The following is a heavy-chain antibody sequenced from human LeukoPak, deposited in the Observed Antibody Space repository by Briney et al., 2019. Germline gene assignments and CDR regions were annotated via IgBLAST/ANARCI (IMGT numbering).Heavy chain of an antibody. Sequence: SETLSLTCAVSGGSLSGYYWGWIRQPPGKGLEWIGSIYYSGSTYYNPSLKSRVTISVDTSKNQFSLKLSSVTAADTAVYYCARHRPAGYYFDYWGQGTLVTVSS. J-gene: IGHJ4*02. CDR2: IYYSGST. V-gene: IGHV4-39*01. CDR3: ARHRPAGYYFDY. D-gene: IGHD6-13*01. CDR1: GGSLSGYY.